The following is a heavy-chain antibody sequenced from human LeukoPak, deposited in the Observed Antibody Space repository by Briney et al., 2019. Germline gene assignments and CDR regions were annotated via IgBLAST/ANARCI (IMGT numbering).Heavy chain of an antibody. CDR2: INPSGGST. CDR3: ARDAGGDYYGSGSYLGY. CDR1: GCTFTSYY. V-gene: IGHV1-46*01. D-gene: IGHD3-10*01. J-gene: IGHJ4*02. Sequence: GASVKVSCKASGCTFTSYYMHWVRQAPGQGLEWMGIINPSGGSTSYAQKFQGRVTMTRDTSTSTVYMELSSLRSEDTAVYYCARDAGGDYYGSGSYLGYWGQGTLVTVSS.